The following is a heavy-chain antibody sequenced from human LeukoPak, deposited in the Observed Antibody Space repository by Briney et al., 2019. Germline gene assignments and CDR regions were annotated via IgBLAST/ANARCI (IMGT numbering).Heavy chain of an antibody. CDR1: GFTLSNS. D-gene: IGHD3-9*01. J-gene: IGHJ6*03. V-gene: IGHV3-21*01. CDR2: ISSSSSYI. Sequence: GGSLRLSCAASGFTLSNSMNWVRQAPGKGLEWVSSISSSSSYIYDADSVKGRFTISRDNAKNSLYLQMNSLRAEDTAVCYCARANDNYYYYYTDVWGKGTTVTIS. CDR3: ARANDNYYYYYTDV.